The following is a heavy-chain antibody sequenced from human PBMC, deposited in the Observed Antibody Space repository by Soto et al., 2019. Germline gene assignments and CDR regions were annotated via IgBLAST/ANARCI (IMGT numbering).Heavy chain of an antibody. D-gene: IGHD3-10*01. CDR3: ARNYGSGSYSVDY. Sequence: GGSLRLSCAASGFTFSSYSMNWVRQAPGKGLEWVSSISSSSSYIYYADSVKGRFTISRDNAKNSLYLQMNSLRAEDTAVYYCARNYGSGSYSVDYWGQGTLVTVSS. V-gene: IGHV3-21*01. J-gene: IGHJ4*02. CDR2: ISSSSSYI. CDR1: GFTFSSYS.